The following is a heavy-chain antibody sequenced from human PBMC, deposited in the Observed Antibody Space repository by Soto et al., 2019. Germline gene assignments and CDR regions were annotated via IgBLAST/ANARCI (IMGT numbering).Heavy chain of an antibody. CDR2: IRNKVNSYNT. V-gene: IGHV3-72*01. CDR3: ARAPAGDT. Sequence: EVQLVESGGGLVQPGGSLTLSCAASGFTFSDYYIDWVRQAPGRGLEWVGRIRNKVNSYNTDYAASVKGRFFVSRDDSKNSVHLQMNSLKTEDTAVYYCARAPAGDTWGQGTLVTVSS. CDR1: GFTFSDYY. J-gene: IGHJ5*02.